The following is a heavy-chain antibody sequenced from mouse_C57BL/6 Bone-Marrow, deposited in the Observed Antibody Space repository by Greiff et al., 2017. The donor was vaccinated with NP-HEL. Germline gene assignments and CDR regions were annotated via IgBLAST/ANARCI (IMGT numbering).Heavy chain of an antibody. Sequence: QVQLKESGPELVKPGASVKISCKASGYTFTDYYINWVKQRPGQGLEWIGWIFPGSGSTYYNEKFKGKATLTADKSSSTAYMLLSSLTSEDSAVYFCAGCYGRSYVRRYFDVWGTGTTVTVSS. J-gene: IGHJ1*03. CDR3: AGCYGRSYVRRYFDV. D-gene: IGHD1-1*01. CDR1: GYTFTDYY. CDR2: IFPGSGST. V-gene: IGHV1-75*01.